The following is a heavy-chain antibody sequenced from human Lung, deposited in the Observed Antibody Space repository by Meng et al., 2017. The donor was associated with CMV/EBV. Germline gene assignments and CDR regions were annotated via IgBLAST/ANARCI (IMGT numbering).Heavy chain of an antibody. J-gene: IGHJ5*01. Sequence: SETLSLXCAVSGGVINVYYWSWIRQPPGKGLEWVGSISYDGTTSYNPSLNSRVTISLDTSKSQFSLKLTSVTAADTALYYCAGLLPSGKYVHHWFDPWAQGTXVTVSS. CDR2: ISYDGTT. CDR3: AGLLPSGKYVHHWFDP. CDR1: GGVINVYY. V-gene: IGHV4-59*12. D-gene: IGHD3-10*02.